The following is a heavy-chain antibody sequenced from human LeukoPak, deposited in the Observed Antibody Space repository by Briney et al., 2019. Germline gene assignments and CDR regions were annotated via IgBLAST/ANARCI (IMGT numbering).Heavy chain of an antibody. CDR3: ARDLTSYDYVWDY. V-gene: IGHV3-66*01. J-gene: IGHJ4*02. D-gene: IGHD3-16*01. CDR2: IYSDGST. Sequence: GGSLRLSCAASGFTVISNYMSWVRQAPGKGLEWVSLIYSDGSTYYADSVKGRFTISRDTSKNTLYLQMNSLRAEDTAVYYCARDLTSYDYVWDYWGQGTLVNVYS. CDR1: GFTVISNY.